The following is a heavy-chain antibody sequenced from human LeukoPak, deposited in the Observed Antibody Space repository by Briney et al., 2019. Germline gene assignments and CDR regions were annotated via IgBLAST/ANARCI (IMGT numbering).Heavy chain of an antibody. Sequence: GGSLRLSCAASGFTFSSYEMNWVRQAPGKGLEWVSYISSSGSTIYYADSVKGRFTISRDNSKHTLYLQMNRLRVEDTAVYYCAKDPSYYYYYYMDVWGKGTTVTISS. J-gene: IGHJ6*03. CDR3: AKDPSYYYYYYMDV. V-gene: IGHV3-48*03. CDR2: ISSSGSTI. CDR1: GFTFSSYE.